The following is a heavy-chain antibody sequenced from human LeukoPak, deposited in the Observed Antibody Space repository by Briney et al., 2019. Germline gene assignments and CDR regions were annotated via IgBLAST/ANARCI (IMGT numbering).Heavy chain of an antibody. Sequence: PGGSLRLSCAASGFTFSSYGMSWVRQAPGKGLEWVSAISGSGGSTYYADSVKGRFTISRDNSKNSLYLQMNSLRAEDTAVYYCAKGFKLMGYYFDYWGQGTLVTVSS. CDR3: AKGFKLMGYYFDY. CDR2: ISGSGGST. CDR1: GFTFSSYG. V-gene: IGHV3-23*01. J-gene: IGHJ4*02. D-gene: IGHD3-16*01.